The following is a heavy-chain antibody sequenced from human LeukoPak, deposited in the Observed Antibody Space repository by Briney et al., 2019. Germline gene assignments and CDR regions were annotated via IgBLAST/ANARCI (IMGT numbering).Heavy chain of an antibody. D-gene: IGHD6-19*01. CDR1: GFTFSSYS. CDR3: ARDFGAVAGSSDY. V-gene: IGHV3-21*01. Sequence: GGSLRLSCAASGFTFSSYSMNWVRQAPGKGLEWVSSISSSSSYIYYADSVKGRFTISRDNAKNSLYLQMNNLRAADTGVYYCARDFGAVAGSSDYWGQGTLVTVPS. CDR2: ISSSSSYI. J-gene: IGHJ4*02.